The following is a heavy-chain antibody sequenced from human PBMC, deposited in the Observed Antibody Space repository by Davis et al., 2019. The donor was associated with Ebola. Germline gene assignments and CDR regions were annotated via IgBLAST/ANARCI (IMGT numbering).Heavy chain of an antibody. Sequence: ASVKVSCKASGYTFTSYAMHWVRQAPGQRLEWMGWINAGNGNTKYSQKFQGRVTITRDTSASTAYMELSSLRSEDTAVYYCARVGYYGSGSYYNDYWGQGTLVTVSS. CDR3: ARVGYYGSGSYYNDY. V-gene: IGHV1-3*01. J-gene: IGHJ4*02. D-gene: IGHD3-10*01. CDR1: GYTFTSYA. CDR2: INAGNGNT.